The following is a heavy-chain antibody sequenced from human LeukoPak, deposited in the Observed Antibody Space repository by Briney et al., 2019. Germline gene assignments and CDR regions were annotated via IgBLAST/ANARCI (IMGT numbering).Heavy chain of an antibody. CDR1: GFTFSSYA. CDR2: ISGTGGGT. V-gene: IGHV3-23*01. CDR3: AKALQGYSSSWYNFQH. Sequence: GGSLRLSCAASGFTFSSYAVSWVRQAPGKGLEWVSGISGTGGGTYYADSVKGRFTISRDNSKNTLYLQMHSLRAEDTAVYYCAKALQGYSSSWYNFQHWGQGTLVTVSS. D-gene: IGHD6-13*01. J-gene: IGHJ1*01.